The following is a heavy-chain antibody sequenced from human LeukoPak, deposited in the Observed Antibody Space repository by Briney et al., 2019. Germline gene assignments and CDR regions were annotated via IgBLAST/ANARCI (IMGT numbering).Heavy chain of an antibody. CDR1: GGSFSGYY. J-gene: IGHJ4*02. D-gene: IGHD1-26*01. V-gene: IGHV4-34*01. Sequence: SETLSLTCAVYGGSFSGYYWSWIRQPPGKGLEWIGEINHSGSTNYNPSLKSRVTISVDTSKNQFSLKLSSVTAADTAVYYCARGPRYSGRNLVFDCWGQGTLVTVSS. CDR3: ARGPRYSGRNLVFDC. CDR2: INHSGST.